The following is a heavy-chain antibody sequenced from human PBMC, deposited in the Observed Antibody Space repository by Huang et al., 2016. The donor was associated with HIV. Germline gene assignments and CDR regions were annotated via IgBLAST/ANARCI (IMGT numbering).Heavy chain of an antibody. CDR3: LPGRGGYYPY. V-gene: IGHV2-5*02. CDR1: GFSVSDSGMA. CDR2: IDWDDDN. D-gene: IGHD3-3*01. J-gene: IGHJ4*02. Sequence: QITLKESGPTLMKPTQTLTLTCTFSGFSVSDSGMAVAWIRQHPGKALEWLALIDWDDDNRYSPSLRNRLTIAKDIYKNQVVLRMTDLDPADTATYYCLPGRGGYYPYWGQGTLVTVSS.